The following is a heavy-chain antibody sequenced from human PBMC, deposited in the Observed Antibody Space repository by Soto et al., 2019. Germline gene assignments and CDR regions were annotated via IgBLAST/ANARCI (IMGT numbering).Heavy chain of an antibody. CDR3: ARGLYYYDSSGYPFDY. CDR1: GGTFSSYA. CDR2: IIPIFGTA. Sequence: QVQLVQSGAEVKKPGSSVKVSCKASGGTFSSYAISWVRQAPGQGLEWMGGIIPIFGTANYAQKFQGRVTITADESTSTAYMELSSLRSEDTAVYYCARGLYYYDSSGYPFDYWGQGPLVTVSS. J-gene: IGHJ4*02. V-gene: IGHV1-69*12. D-gene: IGHD3-22*01.